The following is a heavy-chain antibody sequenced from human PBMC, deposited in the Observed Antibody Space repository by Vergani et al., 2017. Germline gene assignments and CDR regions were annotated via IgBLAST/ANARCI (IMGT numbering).Heavy chain of an antibody. CDR2: ISGSGGST. V-gene: IGHV3-23*01. D-gene: IGHD6-13*01. J-gene: IGHJ4*02. Sequence: EVQLLESGGGLVQPGGSLRLSCAASGFTFSSYAMSWVRQAPGKGLEWVSAISGSGGSTYYADSVKGRFTISRDNAKNSLYLQMNSLRAEDTVLYYCAKGGGSWYRIDYWGQGTLVTVSS. CDR3: AKGGGSWYRIDY. CDR1: GFTFSSYA.